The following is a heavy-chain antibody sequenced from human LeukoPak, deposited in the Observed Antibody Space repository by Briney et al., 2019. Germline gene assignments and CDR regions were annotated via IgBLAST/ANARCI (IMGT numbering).Heavy chain of an antibody. CDR1: GFTFSSYA. CDR2: ISGGGGST. CDR3: AKDPVGATFFAVPFY. J-gene: IGHJ4*02. Sequence: GGSLRLSCAASGFTFSSYAMSWVRQAPGKGLEWVSAISGGGGSTYYADSVKGRFTISRDNSKNTLYLQMNSLRAEDTAVYYCAKDPVGATFFAVPFYWGQGTLVTVSS. D-gene: IGHD1-26*01. V-gene: IGHV3-23*01.